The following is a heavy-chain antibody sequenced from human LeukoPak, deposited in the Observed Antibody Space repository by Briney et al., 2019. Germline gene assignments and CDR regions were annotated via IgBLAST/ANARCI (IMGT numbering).Heavy chain of an antibody. D-gene: IGHD6-6*01. V-gene: IGHV1-69*05. CDR3: VTGARPTIDAFDI. J-gene: IGHJ3*02. CDR1: GGTFISYA. Sequence: ASVKVSCKASGGTFISYAISWVRQAPGQGLEWMGGIIPIFGTANYAQKFQGRVTITTDESTSTAYMELSSLRSEDTAVYYCVTGARPTIDAFDIWGQGTMVTVSS. CDR2: IIPIFGTA.